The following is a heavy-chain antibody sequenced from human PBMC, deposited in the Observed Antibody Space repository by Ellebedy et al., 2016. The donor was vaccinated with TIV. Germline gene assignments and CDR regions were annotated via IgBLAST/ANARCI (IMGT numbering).Heavy chain of an antibody. V-gene: IGHV3-64D*06. J-gene: IGHJ3*02. CDR1: GFTFSSYA. Sequence: GGSLRLSXSASGFTFSSYAMHWVRQAPGKGLEYVSAISSNGGSTYYADSVKGRFTISRDNSKNTLYLQMSSLRAEDTAVYYCIGFFRAGTTGLNAFDIWGQGAMVTVSS. CDR3: IGFFRAGTTGLNAFDI. CDR2: ISSNGGST. D-gene: IGHD1-1*01.